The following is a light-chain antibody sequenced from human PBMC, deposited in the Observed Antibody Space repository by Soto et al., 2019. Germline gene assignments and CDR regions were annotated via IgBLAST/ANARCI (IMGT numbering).Light chain of an antibody. CDR3: QQLNDYTLP. J-gene: IGKJ4*01. Sequence: DIQLTQSPSFLSASVGDRITITCRASQGVRGNLAWYQQKSGKAPKLLISAASSLQSGVPSRFSGSGSGTEFPTTISRLQPEAFANYYCQQLNDYTLPVGGGTKV. CDR1: QGVRGN. CDR2: AAS. V-gene: IGKV1-9*01.